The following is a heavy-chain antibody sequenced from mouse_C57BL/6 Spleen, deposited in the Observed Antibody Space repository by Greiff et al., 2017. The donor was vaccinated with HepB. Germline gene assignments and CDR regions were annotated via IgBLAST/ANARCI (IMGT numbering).Heavy chain of an antibody. D-gene: IGHD2-4*01. J-gene: IGHJ3*01. Sequence: QVQLQQPGAELVKPGASVKVSCKASGYTFTSYWMHWVKQRPGQGLEWIGRIHPSDSDTNYNQKFKGKATLTVDKSCSTAYMQLSSLTSEDSAVYYCAMGSYDYDVWFAYWGQGTLVTVSA. CDR2: IHPSDSDT. CDR1: GYTFTSYW. CDR3: AMGSYDYDVWFAY. V-gene: IGHV1-74*01.